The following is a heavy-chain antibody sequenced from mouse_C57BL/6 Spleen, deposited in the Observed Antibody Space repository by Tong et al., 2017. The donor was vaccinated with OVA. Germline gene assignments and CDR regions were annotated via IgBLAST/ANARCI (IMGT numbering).Heavy chain of an antibody. V-gene: IGHV5-12*01. J-gene: IGHJ4*01. CDR1: GFTFSDYY. CDR2: ISNGGGST. Sequence: EVQLQESGGGLVKPGGSLKLSCAASGFTFSDYYMYWVRQTPEKRLEGVAYISNGGGSTYYPDTVKGRFTISRDNARNTLYLQMSSLKSEDTAMYYCTREPFMDYWGQGTSVTVSS. CDR3: TREPFMDY.